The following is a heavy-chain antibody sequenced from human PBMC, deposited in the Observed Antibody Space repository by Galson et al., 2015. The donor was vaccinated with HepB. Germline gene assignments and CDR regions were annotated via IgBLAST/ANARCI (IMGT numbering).Heavy chain of an antibody. D-gene: IGHD3-16*01. CDR2: ISSTDNSI. J-gene: IGHJ4*02. CDR3: ARSRFSWGAPGDFEY. Sequence: PLRLSCAAYAFTFHSPMMHWVPQAPRKEPEWVPYISSTDNSISYADSVHALLAISRDSPRKPLYLEMNGLRDDDTTIYYCARSRFSWGAPGDFEYWGQGTLVTVSS. CDR1: AFTFHSPM. V-gene: IGHV3-48*02.